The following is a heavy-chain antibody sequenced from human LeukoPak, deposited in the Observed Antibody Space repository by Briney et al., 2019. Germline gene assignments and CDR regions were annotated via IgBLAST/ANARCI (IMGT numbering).Heavy chain of an antibody. D-gene: IGHD1-26*01. CDR1: GFSFSYYA. Sequence: PGGSLRLSCATSGFSFSYYAMNWVRQAPGEGLEWVSGLSGSGISTNYADSVKGRFTISRDSSKNTVYLQMNDLRAEDTAVYYCAKHISGSSIASFDSWGQGTLVTVSS. V-gene: IGHV3-23*01. CDR2: LSGSGIST. J-gene: IGHJ4*02. CDR3: AKHISGSSIASFDS.